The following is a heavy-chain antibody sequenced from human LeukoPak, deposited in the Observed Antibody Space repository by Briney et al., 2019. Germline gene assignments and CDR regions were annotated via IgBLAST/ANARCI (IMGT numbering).Heavy chain of an antibody. Sequence: GGSLRLSCAASGFTFSSYGMHWVRQAPGKGLEWVAVISYDGSNKYYADSVKSRFTISRDNSKNTLYLQMNSLRAEDTAVYYCAKDPGYYDILTGYYLDYWGQGTLVTVSS. CDR3: AKDPGYYDILTGYYLDY. CDR2: ISYDGSNK. J-gene: IGHJ4*02. D-gene: IGHD3-9*01. CDR1: GFTFSSYG. V-gene: IGHV3-30*18.